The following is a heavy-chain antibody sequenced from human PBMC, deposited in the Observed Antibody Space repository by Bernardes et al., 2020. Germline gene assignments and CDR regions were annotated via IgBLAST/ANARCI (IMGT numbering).Heavy chain of an antibody. CDR3: ARPSIDGYNPGGWYFDL. CDR1: GFTFSSYS. J-gene: IGHJ2*01. Sequence: GGSLRLSYAASGFTFSSYSMNWVRQAPGKGLEWVSSISSSSSYIYYADSVKGRFTISADKSISTAYLQWSSLKASDTAMYYCARPSIDGYNPGGWYFDLWGRATLVTVSS. CDR2: ISSSSSYI. D-gene: IGHD6-6*01. V-gene: IGHV3-21*04.